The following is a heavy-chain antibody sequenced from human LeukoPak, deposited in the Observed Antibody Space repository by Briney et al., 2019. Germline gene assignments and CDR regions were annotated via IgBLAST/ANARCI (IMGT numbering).Heavy chain of an antibody. CDR2: ITAGNGNT. V-gene: IGHV1-3*01. CDR3: ARGGSEFYGMDV. Sequence: GASVKVSCKASGYTFTTYAMHWVRQAPGQRLEWLGWITAGNGNTRYSQKFQGRVTITRDTSANTAYMELSSLRSEDTAVYYCARGGSEFYGMDVWGQGTTVTVSS. J-gene: IGHJ6*02. CDR1: GYTFTTYA. D-gene: IGHD3-10*01.